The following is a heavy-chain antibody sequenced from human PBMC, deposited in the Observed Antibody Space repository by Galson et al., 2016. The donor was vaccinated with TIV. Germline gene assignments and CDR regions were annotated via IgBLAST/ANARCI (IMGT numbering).Heavy chain of an antibody. Sequence: SLRLSCAASGFSFSDYGLHWVRQAPGRGLEWLAVISYDGSYKYYADSVKGRFTISRDNTKNTVSLQRNSLRPEDTGVYYCAKDPRLYGDYLMAYFDFWGQGDLVTVST. V-gene: IGHV3-30*18. D-gene: IGHD4-17*01. CDR2: ISYDGSYK. J-gene: IGHJ4*02. CDR1: GFSFSDYG. CDR3: AKDPRLYGDYLMAYFDF.